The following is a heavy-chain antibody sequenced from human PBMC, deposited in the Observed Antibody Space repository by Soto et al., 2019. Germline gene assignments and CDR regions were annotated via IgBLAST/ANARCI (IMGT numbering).Heavy chain of an antibody. V-gene: IGHV1-18*04. D-gene: IGHD4-17*01. J-gene: IGHJ4*01. CDR2: ISAYSGNT. CDR1: GYTFTTSG. CDR3: ARGGFYGPAHFDS. Sequence: PGPPVKVSCKASGYTFTTSGINWVRQAPGQGLQWMGWISAYSGNTNYAQILQGRVTMTTDTSTSTAYMELRSLRSDDTAVYYCARGGFYGPAHFDSWGQGTLVTVSS.